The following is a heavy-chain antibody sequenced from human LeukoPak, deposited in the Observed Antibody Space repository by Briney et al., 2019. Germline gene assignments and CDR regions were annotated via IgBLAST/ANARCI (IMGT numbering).Heavy chain of an antibody. J-gene: IGHJ4*02. CDR1: GFTFSSYA. Sequence: GGSLRLSCAASGFTFSSYAMSWVRQAPGKGLEWVSAISGSGVSTYYADSVKGRFTISRDNSKNTLYLQMNSLRAEDTAVYYCARLHYDVSTGPFDYWGQGTLVTVSP. CDR3: ARLHYDVSTGPFDY. CDR2: ISGSGVST. D-gene: IGHD3-9*01. V-gene: IGHV3-23*01.